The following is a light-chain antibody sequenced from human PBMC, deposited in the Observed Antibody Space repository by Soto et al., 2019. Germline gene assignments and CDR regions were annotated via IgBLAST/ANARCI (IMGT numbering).Light chain of an antibody. J-gene: IGLJ1*01. CDR1: SSNIGSNT. V-gene: IGLV1-44*01. Sequence: QSVLTQPPSASGTPGQRVTISCSGSSSNIGSNTVNWYQHLPRAAPKLLIQSNNQRPSGVPDRFSGSQSGTSASLAISGLQSEDEADYYCAVWDESLNGYVFGTGTKVTVL. CDR3: AVWDESLNGYV. CDR2: SNN.